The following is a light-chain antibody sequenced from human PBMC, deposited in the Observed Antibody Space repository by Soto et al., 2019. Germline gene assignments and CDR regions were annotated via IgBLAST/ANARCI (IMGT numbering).Light chain of an antibody. CDR3: QQIYSAPLT. Sequence: IQMTQPPSPLFASVGDSVTITCPASQTITTYLNWYRQKPGKAPKLLIYAASSLQSGVPSRFSGSGSETEFTLTISSLQPEDFATYFCQQIYSAPLTFGGGTKVEIK. CDR1: QTITTY. J-gene: IGKJ4*01. V-gene: IGKV1-39*01. CDR2: AAS.